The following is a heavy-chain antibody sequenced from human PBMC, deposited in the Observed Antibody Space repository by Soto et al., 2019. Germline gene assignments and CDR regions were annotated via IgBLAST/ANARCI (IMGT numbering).Heavy chain of an antibody. J-gene: IGHJ6*02. Sequence: ASVKVSCKASGYTFTSYGISWVRQAPGQGLEWMGIINPSGGSTSYAQKFQGRVTMTRDTSTSTVYMELSSLRSEDTAVYYCTYSGSYFYYYYGMDVWGQGTTVTVSS. V-gene: IGHV1-46*03. CDR1: GYTFTSYG. CDR3: TYSGSYFYYYYGMDV. D-gene: IGHD1-26*01. CDR2: INPSGGST.